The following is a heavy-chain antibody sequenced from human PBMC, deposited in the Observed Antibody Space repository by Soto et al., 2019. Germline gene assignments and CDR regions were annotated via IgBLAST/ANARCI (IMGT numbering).Heavy chain of an antibody. J-gene: IGHJ6*02. CDR1: GGSISTYF. V-gene: IGHV4-4*07. D-gene: IGHD6-19*01. Sequence: SETLSLTCTVSGGSISTYFWSCIRQPAGGGLEWIGRIYTTGSTNYNPPLKSRVTMSLDTSRNQFSLKLSSVTAADTAVYYCAREGGYFVSSGYGVYHYHGVDVCGPGTTVTVYS. CDR2: IYTTGST. CDR3: AREGGYFVSSGYGVYHYHGVDV.